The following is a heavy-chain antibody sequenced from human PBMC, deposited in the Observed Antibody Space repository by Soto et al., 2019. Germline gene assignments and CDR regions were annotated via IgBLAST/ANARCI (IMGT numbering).Heavy chain of an antibody. CDR2: IYYSGST. D-gene: IGHD2-15*01. J-gene: IGHJ2*01. CDR3: ARSTDLYCSGGTCYYYFDL. Sequence: QLQLQESGPGLVKPSETLSLTCTVSGGSISSSSYYWGCIRQPPGKGLEGIGNIYYSGSTYYNPSPKNRATISVDTSKNQFSLKLSSVTAADTAVYFCARSTDLYCSGGTCYYYFDLWGRGTLVTVSS. CDR1: GGSISSSSYY. V-gene: IGHV4-39*01.